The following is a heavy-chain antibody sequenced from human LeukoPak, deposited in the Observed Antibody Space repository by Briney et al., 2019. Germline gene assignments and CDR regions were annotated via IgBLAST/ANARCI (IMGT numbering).Heavy chain of an antibody. CDR1: GFTFSDFT. CDR2: IHISGSPT. CDR3: ARDKDYSFDY. V-gene: IGHV3-48*04. J-gene: IGHJ4*02. Sequence: GGSLRLSRAASGFTFSDFTMNWVRQAPGKGLEWLSYIHISGSPTYYADSVTGRFIISRDNAKNSLYLQIDSLRAEDTAVYYCARDKDYSFDYWGQGILVTVSS.